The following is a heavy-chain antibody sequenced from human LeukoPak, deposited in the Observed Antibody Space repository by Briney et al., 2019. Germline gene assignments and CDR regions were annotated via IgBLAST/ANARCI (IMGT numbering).Heavy chain of an antibody. Sequence: PGGSLRLSCAASGFTFSSYAMHWVRQAPGKGLEYVSAISSNGGSTYYANSVKGRFTISRDNSKNTLYLQMGSLRAEDMAVYYCARVGEYYYYYYMDVWGKGTTVTVSS. V-gene: IGHV3-64*01. CDR1: GFTFSSYA. CDR2: ISSNGGST. CDR3: ARVGEYYYYYYMDV. D-gene: IGHD1-26*01. J-gene: IGHJ6*03.